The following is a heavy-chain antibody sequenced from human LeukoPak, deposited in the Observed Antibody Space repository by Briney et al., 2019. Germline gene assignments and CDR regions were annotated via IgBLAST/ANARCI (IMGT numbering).Heavy chain of an antibody. Sequence: GGSLRLSCAASGFTFSSYAMHWVRQAPGKGLEWVAVISYDGSNKYYADSVKGRFTISRDNSKNTLYLQMNSLRAEDTAVYYCARLDGDQYYDSSVASDYWGQGTLVTVSS. J-gene: IGHJ4*02. V-gene: IGHV3-30-3*01. D-gene: IGHD3-22*01. CDR1: GFTFSSYA. CDR2: ISYDGSNK. CDR3: ARLDGDQYYDSSVASDY.